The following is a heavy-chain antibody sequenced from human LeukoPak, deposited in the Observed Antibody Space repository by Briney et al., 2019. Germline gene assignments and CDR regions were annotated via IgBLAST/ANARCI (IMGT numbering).Heavy chain of an antibody. J-gene: IGHJ4*02. CDR1: GFTVSSNY. CDR2: ISSGSSTR. V-gene: IGHV3-48*02. CDR3: ARGDDDYVRYFDY. D-gene: IGHD4-17*01. Sequence: GGSLRLSCAASGFTVSSNYMSWVRQAPGKGLEWVSYISSGSSTRCYADSVKGRFTISRDNAKNSLYLQMNSLRDEDTAVYYCARGDDDYVRYFDYWGQGTLVAVSS.